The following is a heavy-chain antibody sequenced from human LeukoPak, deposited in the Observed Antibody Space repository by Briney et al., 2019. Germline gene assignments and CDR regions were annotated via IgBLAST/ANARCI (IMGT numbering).Heavy chain of an antibody. J-gene: IGHJ6*03. D-gene: IGHD6-13*01. Sequence: PGGSLRLSCAASGFTFSSYGMHWVRQAPSKGLEWVAFIWYDGSNKYYADSVKGRFTISRDNSKNTLYLQMNSLRAEDTAVYYCAKDRSSWTDYYYYMDVWGKGTTVTVSS. CDR3: AKDRSSWTDYYYYMDV. V-gene: IGHV3-30*02. CDR2: IWYDGSNK. CDR1: GFTFSSYG.